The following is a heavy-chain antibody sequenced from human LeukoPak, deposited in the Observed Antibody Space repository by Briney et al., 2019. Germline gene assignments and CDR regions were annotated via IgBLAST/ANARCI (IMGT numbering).Heavy chain of an antibody. J-gene: IGHJ4*02. V-gene: IGHV4-59*01. CDR2: IYYSGST. CDR3: ARGADSSGYYSIFYFDY. Sequence: SWTVSLTCTVSGGSISSYYWNWIRQPPGKGLEWIGYIYYSGSTNYIPSLKSRVTISVDTSKNQFSLTLSSVTAADTAVYYCARGADSSGYYSIFYFDYWGQGTLVTAPS. CDR1: GGSISSYY. D-gene: IGHD3-22*01.